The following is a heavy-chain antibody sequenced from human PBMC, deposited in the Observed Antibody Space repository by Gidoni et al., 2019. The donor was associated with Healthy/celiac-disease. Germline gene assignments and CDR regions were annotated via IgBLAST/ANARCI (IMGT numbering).Heavy chain of an antibody. CDR2: ISGSGGST. Sequence: EVQLLESGGGLVQPGGSLRLSCAAFGFTVRSYAMSWVRQATGKGLEWVSAISGSGGSTYYADSVKGRFTISRDNSKNTLYLQMNSLRAEDTAVYYCAKDPLLGTISYMDVWGQGTTVTVSS. D-gene: IGHD3-3*01. V-gene: IGHV3-23*01. CDR3: AKDPLLGTISYMDV. CDR1: GFTVRSYA. J-gene: IGHJ6*03.